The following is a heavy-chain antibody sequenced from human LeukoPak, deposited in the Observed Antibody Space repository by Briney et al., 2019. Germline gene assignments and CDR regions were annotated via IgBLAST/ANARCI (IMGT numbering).Heavy chain of an antibody. V-gene: IGHV4-59*11. CDR1: GGSISGHY. Sequence: PSETLSLTCSGSGGSISGHYWTWIRQPPGKGLEWIGQIHYTGKPDYNPSLKSRITISVDTSKNQVSLQVSSVTAADSAIYYCARFGVDYDMDVWGQGTLVTVSS. J-gene: IGHJ4*02. CDR3: ARFGVDYDMDV. CDR2: IHYTGKP. D-gene: IGHD4-17*01.